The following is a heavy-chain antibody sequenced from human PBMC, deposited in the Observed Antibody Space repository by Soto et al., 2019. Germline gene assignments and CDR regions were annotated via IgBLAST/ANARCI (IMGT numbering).Heavy chain of an antibody. D-gene: IGHD2-2*01. V-gene: IGHV1-2*02. CDR1: GYTFTGYY. J-gene: IGHJ5*02. Sequence: ASVKVSCKASGYTFTGYYMHWVRQAPGQGLEWMGWINPNSGGTNYAQKFQGRVTMTRDTSISTAYKELSRLRSDDTAVYYCARDDAAAPSSWFDPWGQGTLVTSPQ. CDR2: INPNSGGT. CDR3: ARDDAAAPSSWFDP.